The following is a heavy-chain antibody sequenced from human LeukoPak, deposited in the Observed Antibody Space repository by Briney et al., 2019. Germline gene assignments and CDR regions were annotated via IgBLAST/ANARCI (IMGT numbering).Heavy chain of an antibody. CDR2: INPHSGGT. CDR1: GYTFTDYY. D-gene: IGHD2-15*01. J-gene: IGHJ4*02. CDR3: ARELIGYCSGGSCPTRY. V-gene: IGHV1-2*02. Sequence: ASVKVSCKASGYTFTDYYMHWVRQAPGQGLECMGWINPHSGGTNFAQKFQGRVTMTRDTSISTAYIELSRLRSDDTAVYYCARELIGYCSGGSCPTRYWGQGTLVTVSS.